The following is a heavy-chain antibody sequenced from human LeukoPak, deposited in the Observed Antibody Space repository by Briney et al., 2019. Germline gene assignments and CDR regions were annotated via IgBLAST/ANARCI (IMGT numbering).Heavy chain of an antibody. CDR2: INHSGST. Sequence: PSETLSLTCAVYGGSFSGYYWSWIRQPPGKGLEWIGEINHSGSTNYNPSLKSRVTISVDTSKNQFSLKLSSVTAADTAVYYCARDVPRGRYPHWGQGTLVTVSS. CDR3: ARDVPRGRYPH. V-gene: IGHV4-34*01. CDR1: GGSFSGYY. J-gene: IGHJ4*02. D-gene: IGHD6-19*01.